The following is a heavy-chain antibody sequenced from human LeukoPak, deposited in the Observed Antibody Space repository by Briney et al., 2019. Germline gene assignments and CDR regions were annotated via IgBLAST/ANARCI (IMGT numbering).Heavy chain of an antibody. CDR2: TFYRSKWYN. CDR3: ARGRIAYYGMDV. V-gene: IGHV6-1*01. D-gene: IGHD2-21*01. J-gene: IGHJ6*02. CDR1: GDSVSSNSAA. Sequence: SQTLSLTCAISGDSVSSNSAAWNWIRRSPSRGLEWLGRTFYRSKWYNDYAVSLKSRITINPDTSKNQFSLQLNSVTPEDTAVYYCARGRIAYYGMDVWGQGTTATVSS.